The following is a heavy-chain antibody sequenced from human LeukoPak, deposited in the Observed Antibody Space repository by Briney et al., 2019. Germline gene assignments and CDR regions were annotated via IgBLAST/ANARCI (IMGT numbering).Heavy chain of an antibody. CDR3: ARGLGEWLRFGRFDY. J-gene: IGHJ4*02. D-gene: IGHD5-12*01. CDR1: GGSFSGYY. CDR2: INHSGST. V-gene: IGHV4-34*01. Sequence: SETLSLTCAVYGGSFSGYYWSWIRQPPGKGLEWIGEINHSGSTNYNPSLKSRVTKSVDTSKNQFSLKLSSVTAADTAVYYCARGLGEWLRFGRFDYWGQGTLVTVSS.